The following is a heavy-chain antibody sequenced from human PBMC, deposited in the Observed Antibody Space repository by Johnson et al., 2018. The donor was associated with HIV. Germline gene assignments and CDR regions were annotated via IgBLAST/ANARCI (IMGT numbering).Heavy chain of an antibody. CDR3: AKDVTRYSSSWDDAFDI. V-gene: IGHV3-74*01. CDR1: EFTFSRYW. CDR2: INSDGSTT. J-gene: IGHJ3*02. D-gene: IGHD6-13*01. Sequence: VQLVESGGGLVQPGGSLRLSCAASEFTFSRYWMHWVRQASGKGLVWVSGINSDGSTTTYADSVKGRFTISRDNAKNTLYLQMNSLRAEDTALYYCAKDVTRYSSSWDDAFDIWGQGTMVTVSS.